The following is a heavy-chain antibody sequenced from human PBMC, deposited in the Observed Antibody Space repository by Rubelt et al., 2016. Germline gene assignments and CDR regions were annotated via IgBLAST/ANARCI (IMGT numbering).Heavy chain of an antibody. CDR2: ISYDGTNK. D-gene: IGHD6-19*01. J-gene: IGHJ4*02. V-gene: IGHV3-30*04. Sequence: QVQLVESGGGVVQPGRSLRLSCAASGFTLSSYAMHWVRQAPGKGLEWVAVISYDGTNKYYADSVKGRFTISRDNSKNTLYLQMSSLRAEDTAVYYCASSSGWYFDYWGQGTLVTVSS. CDR1: GFTLSSYA. CDR3: ASSSGWYFDY.